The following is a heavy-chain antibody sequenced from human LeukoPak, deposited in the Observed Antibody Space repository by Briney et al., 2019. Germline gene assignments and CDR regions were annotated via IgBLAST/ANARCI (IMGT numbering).Heavy chain of an antibody. CDR2: INREGSTT. V-gene: IGHV3-74*01. CDR1: GFTFSSYW. J-gene: IGHJ4*02. CDR3: ARSRWLDAFDY. D-gene: IGHD6-19*01. Sequence: PGGSLRLSCAASGFTFSSYWMHWVRQAPGKGLVWVSRINREGSTTNYADSVKGRFTISRDNAENTLYLQMNSLRADDTAVYYCARSRWLDAFDYWGQGTLVTVSS.